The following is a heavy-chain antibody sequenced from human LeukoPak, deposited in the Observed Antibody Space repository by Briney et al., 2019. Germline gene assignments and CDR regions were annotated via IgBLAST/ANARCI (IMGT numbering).Heavy chain of an antibody. J-gene: IGHJ3*02. CDR1: GFTFSSYS. D-gene: IGHD1-26*01. V-gene: IGHV3-21*01. Sequence: GGSLRLSCAASGFTFSSYSMNWVRQAPGKGLEWVSSISSSSSYIYYAESVKGRFTISRDNAKNSLYLQMNSLRAEDTAVYYCARDAGVVGANLGLAFDIWGQGTMVTVSS. CDR2: ISSSSSYI. CDR3: ARDAGVVGANLGLAFDI.